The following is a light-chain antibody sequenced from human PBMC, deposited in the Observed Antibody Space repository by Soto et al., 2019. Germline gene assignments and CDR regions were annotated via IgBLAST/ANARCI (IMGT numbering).Light chain of an antibody. V-gene: IGKV1-5*03. CDR2: KAS. CDR1: QTISNW. CDR3: QQYNSYSQT. J-gene: IGKJ1*01. Sequence: IQMPQSPSTLSASVGARSTITGRASQTISNWLAWYQQKPGKAPKLLIYKASTLEGGVPSRFSGSGSGTEFTLTISSLQPEDFATYYCQQYNSYSQTFGHGTKVDIK.